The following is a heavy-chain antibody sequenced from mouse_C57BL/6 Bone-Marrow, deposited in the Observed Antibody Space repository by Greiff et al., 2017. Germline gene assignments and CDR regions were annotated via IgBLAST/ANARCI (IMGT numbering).Heavy chain of an antibody. CDR1: GFSLTSYG. V-gene: IGHV2-2*01. CDR2: IWSGGST. Sequence: VKLVESGPGLVQPSQSLSITCTVSGFSLTSYGVHWVRQSPGKGLEWLGVIWSGGSTDYNAAFISRLSISKDNSKSQVFFKMNRLQADDTAIYYCARNRKGFAYWGQGTLVTVSA. J-gene: IGHJ3*01. CDR3: ARNRKGFAY.